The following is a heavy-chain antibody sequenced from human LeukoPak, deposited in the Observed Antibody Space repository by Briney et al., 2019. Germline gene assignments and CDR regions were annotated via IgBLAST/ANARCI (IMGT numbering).Heavy chain of an antibody. CDR1: GGSISTYY. CDR2: IYYSGST. Sequence: SETLSLTCTVSGGSISTYYWGWIRQPPGKGLEWIGYIYYSGSTNYNPSLKSRVTISVDTSKNQFSLKLSSVTAADTAVYYCTRTDSSSAIDYWGQGTLVAVSS. CDR3: TRTDSSSAIDY. J-gene: IGHJ4*02. V-gene: IGHV4-59*01. D-gene: IGHD6-6*01.